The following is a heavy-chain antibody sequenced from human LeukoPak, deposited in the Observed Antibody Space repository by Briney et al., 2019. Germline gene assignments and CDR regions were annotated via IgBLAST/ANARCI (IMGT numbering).Heavy chain of an antibody. Sequence: PGGSLRLSCEASGFIFSSFELNWVRQAPGKGPEWVSHISDKGGITYADSVNGRFTISRDNAKNSLYLQMNSLRAEDTAVYYCARGILSSGYVWGQGTTVTVSS. CDR2: ISDKGGI. V-gene: IGHV3-48*03. CDR3: ARGILSSGYV. CDR1: GFIFSSFE. D-gene: IGHD3-10*02. J-gene: IGHJ6*02.